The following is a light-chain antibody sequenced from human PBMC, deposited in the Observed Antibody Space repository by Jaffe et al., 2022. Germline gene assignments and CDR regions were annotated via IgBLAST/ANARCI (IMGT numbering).Light chain of an antibody. CDR3: SSYTSSSTLV. CDR2: EVR. V-gene: IGLV2-14*01. CDR1: SSDVGGYKY. Sequence: QSALTQPASVSGSPGQSITISCTGTSSDVGGYKYVSWYQQHPGKAPKLMIYEVRNRPSGISNRFSGSKSGNTASLTISGLQAEDEGDYYCSSYTSSSTLVFGGGTKLTVL. J-gene: IGLJ3*02.